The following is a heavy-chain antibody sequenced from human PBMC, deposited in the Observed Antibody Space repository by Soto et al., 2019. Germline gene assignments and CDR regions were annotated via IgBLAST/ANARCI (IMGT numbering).Heavy chain of an antibody. J-gene: IGHJ4*02. D-gene: IGHD2-15*01. CDR3: AKGATEAATNPGVFDY. Sequence: VGSLRLSCAASVFTFSSYAMSCVRHAPGKGLEWVSAISGSGGSTYYADSMKGRFTISRDNYKNTLYLQMNSLRAEDTAVYYCAKGATEAATNPGVFDYWRQGTLVILAS. CDR1: VFTFSSYA. CDR2: ISGSGGST. V-gene: IGHV3-23*01.